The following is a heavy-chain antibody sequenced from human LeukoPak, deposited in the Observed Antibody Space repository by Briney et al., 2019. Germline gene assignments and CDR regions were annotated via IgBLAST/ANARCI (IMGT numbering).Heavy chain of an antibody. CDR1: GYTFTAYD. V-gene: IGHV1-8*01. CDR2: MNPDTGDT. J-gene: IGHJ4*02. Sequence: ASVNVSCKASGYTFTAYDINWVRQAAGQGVEWMGWMNPDTGDTGFARKFQGRVTMTRDRSIDTAYMELRGLTSEDTAVYYCTRGSLSGSSRDYWGQGTLLTVSS. D-gene: IGHD1-26*01. CDR3: TRGSLSGSSRDY.